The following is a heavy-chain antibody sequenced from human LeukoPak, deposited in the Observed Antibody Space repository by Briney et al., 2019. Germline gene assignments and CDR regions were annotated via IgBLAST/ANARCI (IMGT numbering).Heavy chain of an antibody. J-gene: IGHJ4*02. CDR2: ISYDGKNK. CDR1: GFTFSTYG. CDR3: ARGLYCSTISCGGGLEY. V-gene: IGHV3-30*03. D-gene: IGHD2-2*01. Sequence: GRSLRLSCAASGFTFSTYGMHWVRQAPGKGLEWVAVISYDGKNKYYADSVKGRFTISRDNSKNTLYLQMNSLRAEDTAVYYCARGLYCSTISCGGGLEYWGQGTLVTVSS.